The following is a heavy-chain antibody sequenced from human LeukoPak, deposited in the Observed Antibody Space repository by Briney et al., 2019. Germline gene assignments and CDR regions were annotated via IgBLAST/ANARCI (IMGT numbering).Heavy chain of an antibody. CDR2: IYPGDSDT. CDR3: ARQPLGDYYDSSGYHYYFDY. J-gene: IGHJ4*02. D-gene: IGHD3-22*01. Sequence: GESLKISCKGSGYSFTSYWIGWVRQMPGKGLEWMGIIYPGDSDTRYSPSFQGQVTISADKSISTAYLQWSSLKASDTAMYYCARQPLGDYYDSSGYHYYFDYWGQGTLVTVSS. CDR1: GYSFTSYW. V-gene: IGHV5-51*01.